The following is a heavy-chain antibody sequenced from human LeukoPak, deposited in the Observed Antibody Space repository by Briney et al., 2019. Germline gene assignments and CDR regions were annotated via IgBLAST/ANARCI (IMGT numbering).Heavy chain of an antibody. V-gene: IGHV1-2*02. CDR2: INPNSGGT. CDR1: GYTFTGYY. CDR3: ARDRERCSSTSCSPMDV. D-gene: IGHD2-2*01. J-gene: IGHJ6*03. Sequence: ASVKVSCKASGYTFTGYYMHWVRQAPGQGLEWMGWINPNSGGTNYAQKFQGRVTMTRDTSISTAYMELSRLRSDDTAVYYCARDRERCSSTSCSPMDVWGKGTTVTVSS.